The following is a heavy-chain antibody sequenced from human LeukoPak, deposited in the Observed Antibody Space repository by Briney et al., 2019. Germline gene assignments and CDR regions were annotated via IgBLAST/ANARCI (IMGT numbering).Heavy chain of an antibody. CDR2: IYPGDSDT. V-gene: IGHV5-51*01. Sequence: GESLKISCKGSGYSFTSYWIGWVRQMPGKGLEWMGTIYPGDSDTRYSPSFQGQVTISADKSISTAYLQWSSLKASDTAMYYCARLDGYYDILTGYPNWFDPWGQGTLVTVSS. D-gene: IGHD3-9*01. J-gene: IGHJ5*02. CDR3: ARLDGYYDILTGYPNWFDP. CDR1: GYSFTSYW.